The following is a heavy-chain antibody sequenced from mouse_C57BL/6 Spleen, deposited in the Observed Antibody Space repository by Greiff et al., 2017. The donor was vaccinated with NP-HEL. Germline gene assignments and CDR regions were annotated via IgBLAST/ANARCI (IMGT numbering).Heavy chain of an antibody. Sequence: EVQVVESGGGLVKPGGSLKLSCAASGFTFSSYAMSWVRQTPEKRLEWVATISDGGSYTYYPDNVKGRFTISRDNAKNNLYLQMSHLKSEDTAMYYCARDSGYYVAYWGQGTLVTVSA. V-gene: IGHV5-4*01. CDR1: GFTFSSYA. D-gene: IGHD2-3*01. CDR3: ARDSGYYVAY. CDR2: ISDGGSYT. J-gene: IGHJ3*01.